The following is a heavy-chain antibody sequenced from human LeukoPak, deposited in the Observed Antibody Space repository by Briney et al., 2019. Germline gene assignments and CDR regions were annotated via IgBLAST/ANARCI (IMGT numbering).Heavy chain of an antibody. Sequence: PGRSLRLSCAASGFTFSSYAMHWVRQAPGKGLEWVAVISYDGSNKYYADSVKGRFTISRDNSKNTLYLQMNSLRAEDTAVYYCAGGRYYYDSSGSIRGPPEGPWGQGTLVTVSS. CDR2: ISYDGSNK. D-gene: IGHD3-22*01. CDR3: AGGRYYYDSSGSIRGPPEGP. V-gene: IGHV3-30-3*01. CDR1: GFTFSSYA. J-gene: IGHJ5*02.